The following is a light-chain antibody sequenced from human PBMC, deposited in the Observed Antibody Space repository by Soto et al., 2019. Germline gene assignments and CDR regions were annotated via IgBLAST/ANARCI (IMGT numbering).Light chain of an antibody. CDR1: QSISRS. CDR3: PQSTSYSEA. CDR2: AAS. J-gene: IGKJ1*01. V-gene: IGKV1-39*01. Sequence: PTNPRPSSLSASVGDRVTITCLATQSISRSLNWYQQKPGKAPKLLIYAASSLQSGVPSRFSGSRSGTEFTLTISILKPDDFATYYSPQSTSYSEAFGQGTKLDI.